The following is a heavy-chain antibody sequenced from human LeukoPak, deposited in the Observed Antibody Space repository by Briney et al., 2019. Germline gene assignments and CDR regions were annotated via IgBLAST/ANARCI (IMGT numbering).Heavy chain of an antibody. Sequence: GGSLRLSCAASGFTFSTYWMSWVRQAPGKGLEWVANIKLDGSERYYVDSVRGRFTISRDYSRNSLDLQMNSLRAEDTAVYYCAWSRGSGGPFDFWGQGTLVTVSS. CDR2: IKLDGSER. V-gene: IGHV3-7*01. J-gene: IGHJ4*02. CDR3: AWSRGSGGPFDF. D-gene: IGHD3-10*01. CDR1: GFTFSTYW.